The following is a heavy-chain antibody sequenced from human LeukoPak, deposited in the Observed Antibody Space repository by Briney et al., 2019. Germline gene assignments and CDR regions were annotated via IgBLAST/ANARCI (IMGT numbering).Heavy chain of an antibody. CDR2: ISAYNGNT. D-gene: IGHD5-12*01. V-gene: IGHV1-18*01. CDR1: GYTFTSYG. J-gene: IGHJ6*03. Sequence: ASVKVSCKASGYTFTSYGISWVRQAPGQGLEWMGWISAYNGNTNYAQKLQGRVTMTTDTSTSTAYMELRSLRSDDTAVYYCARIRGYDNYYYYMEVWGKGTTVTVSS. CDR3: ARIRGYDNYYYYMEV.